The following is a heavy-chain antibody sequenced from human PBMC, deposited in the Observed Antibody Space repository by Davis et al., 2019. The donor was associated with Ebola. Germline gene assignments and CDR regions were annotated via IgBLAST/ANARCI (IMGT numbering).Heavy chain of an antibody. J-gene: IGHJ4*02. D-gene: IGHD6-19*01. CDR3: ARGRYSSGWYQDY. Sequence: MPGGSLRLSCAASGFTFTNGWMNWVRQAPGKGLEWIGEINHSGSTNYNPSLKSRVTISVDTSKNQFSLKLSSVTAADTAVYYCARGRYSSGWYQDYWGQGTLVTVSS. V-gene: IGHV4-34*01. CDR2: INHSGST. CDR1: GFTFTNGW.